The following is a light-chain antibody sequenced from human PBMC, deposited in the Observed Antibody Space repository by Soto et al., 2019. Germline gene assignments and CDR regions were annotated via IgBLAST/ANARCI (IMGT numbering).Light chain of an antibody. CDR2: AAS. J-gene: IGKJ4*01. CDR1: QGISSY. Sequence: DIPLTQSPSFLSASVGDRVTITCRASQGISSYLAWYQQKPRKAPKLLIYAASTLQSGVPSRFSDSRSGTESTLTISSLQPEDFATEYSQQLKSYPRELTFGGGTKVEIK. V-gene: IGKV1-9*01. CDR3: QQLKSYPRELT.